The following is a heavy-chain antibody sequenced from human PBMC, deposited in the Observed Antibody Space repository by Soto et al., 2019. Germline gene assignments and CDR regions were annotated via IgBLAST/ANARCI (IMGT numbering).Heavy chain of an antibody. CDR1: GFTFSSYS. J-gene: IGHJ3*02. CDR2: ISSSSSYI. Sequence: GGSLRLSCAASGFTFSSYSMNWDRQAPGKGLEWVSSISSSSSYIYYADSVKGRFTISRDNAKNSLYLQMNSLRAEDTAVYYCARDHGLSSYAFDIWGQGTMVTVSS. CDR3: ARDHGLSSYAFDI. D-gene: IGHD2-15*01. V-gene: IGHV3-21*01.